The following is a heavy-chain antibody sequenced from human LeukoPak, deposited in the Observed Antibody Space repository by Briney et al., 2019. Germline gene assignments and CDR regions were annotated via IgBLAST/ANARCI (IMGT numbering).Heavy chain of an antibody. V-gene: IGHV3-23*01. Sequence: GGSLRLSCAASGFTFSDHVMSWVRQAPGKGLEWVSSVRASGVGTHYADSVKGRFTISRDNSKNTLYLQMNSLRAEDTAVYYCAKDKAAAGTFDYWGQGTLVTVSS. CDR1: GFTFSDHV. D-gene: IGHD6-13*01. J-gene: IGHJ4*02. CDR3: AKDKAAAGTFDY. CDR2: VRASGVGT.